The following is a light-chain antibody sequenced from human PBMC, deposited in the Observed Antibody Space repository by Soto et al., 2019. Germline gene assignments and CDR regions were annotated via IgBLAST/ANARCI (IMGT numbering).Light chain of an antibody. CDR3: QQRSNWPPT. Sequence: EIVLTQSPATLSLSPGERATLSCRASQSVSSYLAWYQQKPGQAPRLLIYDASNRATGIPARFSGSGSGTDFTLTISSLEPEDFAVYYWQQRSNWPPTFGGGTKVESK. V-gene: IGKV3-11*01. CDR1: QSVSSY. J-gene: IGKJ4*01. CDR2: DAS.